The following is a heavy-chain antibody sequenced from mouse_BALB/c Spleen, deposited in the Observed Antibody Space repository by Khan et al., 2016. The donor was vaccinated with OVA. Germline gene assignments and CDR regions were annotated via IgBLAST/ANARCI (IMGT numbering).Heavy chain of an antibody. CDR1: GYSITSEYT. CDR2: ISYSGNT. J-gene: IGHJ3*01. CDR3: ARKDYYDYDPFPY. Sequence: VQLKQSGPGLVKPSQSLSLTCTVTGYSITSEYTWNWIRQFPGHKLEWMGFISYSGNTRYNPSLKSRISITRDTSKNQFFLQLNSVTSEDTATXYCARKDYYDYDPFPYRGQGTLVTVSA. D-gene: IGHD2-4*01. V-gene: IGHV3-2*02.